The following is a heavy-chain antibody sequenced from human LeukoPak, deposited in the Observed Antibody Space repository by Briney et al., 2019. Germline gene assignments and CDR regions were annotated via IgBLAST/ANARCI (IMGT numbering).Heavy chain of an antibody. D-gene: IGHD4-17*01. Sequence: ASVKVSCKASGGTFSSCAISWVRQAPGQGLEWMGRIIPIFGTANYAQKFQGRVTITTDESTSTAYMELSSLRSEDTAVYYCAREYGDYGLDYWGQGTLVTVSS. V-gene: IGHV1-69*05. J-gene: IGHJ4*02. CDR1: GGTFSSCA. CDR2: IIPIFGTA. CDR3: AREYGDYGLDY.